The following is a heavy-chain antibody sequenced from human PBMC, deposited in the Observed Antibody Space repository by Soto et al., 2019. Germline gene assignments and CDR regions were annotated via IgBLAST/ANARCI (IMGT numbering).Heavy chain of an antibody. CDR1: GFTFSSYS. CDR3: ARDRGLPRFLEWLSPPRVPYYYYYYGMDV. D-gene: IGHD3-3*01. CDR2: ISSSSSYI. Sequence: GGALRLYCAASGFTFSSYSMNWVRQAPGKGLEWVSSISSSSSYIYYADSVKGRFTISRDNAKNSLYLQMNSLRAEDTAVYYCARDRGLPRFLEWLSPPRVPYYYYYYGMDVWGQGTTVTVSS. J-gene: IGHJ6*02. V-gene: IGHV3-21*01.